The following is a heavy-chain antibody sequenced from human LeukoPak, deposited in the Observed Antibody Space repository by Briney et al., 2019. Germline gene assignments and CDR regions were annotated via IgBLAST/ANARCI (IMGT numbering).Heavy chain of an antibody. CDR1: GYTFTGYF. Sequence: GASVKVSCKAFGYTFTGYFMHWVRQAPGQGLEWMGWINPNSGGTNYAQRFQGRLTMTGDTSISTAYMELGRQRSDDTAVYYCARGGRYYYDSSGYEDYWGQGTLVTVSS. CDR2: INPNSGGT. J-gene: IGHJ4*02. D-gene: IGHD3-22*01. V-gene: IGHV1-2*02. CDR3: ARGGRYYYDSSGYEDY.